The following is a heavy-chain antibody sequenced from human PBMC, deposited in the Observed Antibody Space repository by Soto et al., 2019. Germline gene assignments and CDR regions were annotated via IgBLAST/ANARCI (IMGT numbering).Heavy chain of an antibody. CDR2: INAHSGGT. J-gene: IGHJ5*02. D-gene: IGHD6-6*01. Sequence: VSVKVSCKASGFSFTGYYIHWRRQAPGQGLEWMGWINAHSGGTEYAQKFQGRVTLTRDTSIATAYLTLTSLTSDDTALYYCAKDLTRQLAYWLDPWGQGTQVTVSS. CDR3: AKDLTRQLAYWLDP. V-gene: IGHV1-2*02. CDR1: GFSFTGYY.